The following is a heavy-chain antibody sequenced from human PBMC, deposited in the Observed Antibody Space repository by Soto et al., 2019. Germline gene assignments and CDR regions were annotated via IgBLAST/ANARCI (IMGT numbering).Heavy chain of an antibody. V-gene: IGHV3-30*03. Sequence: QVQLVESGGGVVQPGRSLRLSCAASGFTFSSYGMHWVRQAPGKGLEWVALISFDGSNTYYADSVKGRFTISSDNAQNTLYLQMHRWRSEDTSLYYCGAGQFFSDYWGQGTLVTVSS. CDR1: GFTFSSYG. D-gene: IGHD6-19*01. CDR3: GAGQFFSDY. J-gene: IGHJ4*02. CDR2: ISFDGSNT.